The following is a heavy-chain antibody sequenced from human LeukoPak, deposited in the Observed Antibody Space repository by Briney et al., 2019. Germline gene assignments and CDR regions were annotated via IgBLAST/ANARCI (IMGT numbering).Heavy chain of an antibody. CDR1: GFTFSNYG. Sequence: ESGGGVVQPGRSLRLSCAASGFTFSNYGMHWVRQAPGKGLEWVAVIWYDGSNENYVDSVKGRFTISRDNSKNTLYLQMNSLRSEDTAVYYCARDNVIASRWGSTPDAFDIWGQGTMVTVSS. CDR2: IWYDGSNE. D-gene: IGHD2-21*01. J-gene: IGHJ3*02. CDR3: ARDNVIASRWGSTPDAFDI. V-gene: IGHV3-33*01.